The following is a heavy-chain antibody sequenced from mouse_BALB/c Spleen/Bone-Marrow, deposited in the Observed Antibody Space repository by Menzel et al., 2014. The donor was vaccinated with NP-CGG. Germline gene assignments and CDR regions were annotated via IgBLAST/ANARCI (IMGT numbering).Heavy chain of an antibody. CDR1: GFSLTGYG. Sequence: VQLVESGPGLVAPSQSLSITCTVSGFSLTGYGVSWVRQPPGKGLEWLGMIWGDGTTDYNSALKSRLSISKDSSKNXVFLKMNSLQTDDTAIYYCARDPFLLTRALDSWGQGTSVTVSS. D-gene: IGHD2-12*01. CDR2: IWGDGTT. V-gene: IGHV2-6-7*01. CDR3: ARDPFLLTRALDS. J-gene: IGHJ4*01.